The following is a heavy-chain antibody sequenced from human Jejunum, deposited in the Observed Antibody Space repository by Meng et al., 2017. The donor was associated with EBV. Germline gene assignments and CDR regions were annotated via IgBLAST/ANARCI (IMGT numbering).Heavy chain of an antibody. CDR3: AKDQAPFCSGGICYFTPDY. J-gene: IGHJ4*02. Sequence: EVQLLESGGGLVQPGGSLRLSCAASGLIFNTYAMSWVRQAPGKGLEWVSAITGSGSKLYYADSVKGRFTISRDNPKSTMYLEMNSLRAEDTAIYYCAKDQAPFCSGGICYFTPDYWGPGTLVTVSS. CDR1: GLIFNTYA. D-gene: IGHD2-15*01. V-gene: IGHV3-23*01. CDR2: ITGSGSKL.